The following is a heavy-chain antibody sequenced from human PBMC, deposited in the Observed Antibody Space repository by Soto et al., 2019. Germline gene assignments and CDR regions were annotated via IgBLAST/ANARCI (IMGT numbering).Heavy chain of an antibody. V-gene: IGHV3-64*01. D-gene: IGHD3-10*01. CDR1: GFTFSSYA. J-gene: IGHJ4*02. CDR3: ARDSLTYYGAGSLHYFDS. CDR2: ISSYGGST. Sequence: GGSLRLSCAASGFTFSSYAMHWVRQAPGKGLEYVSAISSYGGSTYYANSVKGRFTISRDNSKNTLYLQMGSLRAEDMAVYYCARDSLTYYGAGSLHYFDSWGQGTLVTVSS.